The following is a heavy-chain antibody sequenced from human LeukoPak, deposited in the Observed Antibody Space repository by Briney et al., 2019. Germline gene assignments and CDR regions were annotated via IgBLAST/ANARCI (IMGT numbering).Heavy chain of an antibody. V-gene: IGHV4-34*01. Sequence: SETLSLTCAVYGGSFSGYYWSWIRQPPGEGLEWIGEIKHSGSTNSNPSLKSRVTISVDTFKNQFSLKLSSVTAADTAVYYCARGRLYYGSGSYYDYWGQGTLVTVSS. CDR1: GGSFSGYY. CDR2: IKHSGST. CDR3: ARGRLYYGSGSYYDY. D-gene: IGHD3-10*01. J-gene: IGHJ4*02.